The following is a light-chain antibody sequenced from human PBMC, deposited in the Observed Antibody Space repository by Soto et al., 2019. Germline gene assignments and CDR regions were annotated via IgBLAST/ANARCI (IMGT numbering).Light chain of an antibody. CDR1: QSVSSSY. CDR3: QQYGSSPRT. J-gene: IGKJ2*01. V-gene: IGKV3-20*01. CDR2: GAS. Sequence: EIVLTQSPGTLSLSPGERATLSCRASQSVSSSYLAWYQQKPGQAPRLLIYGASSRATGIPDRFSGSGSGTDFTLTISRLEPEDFVVYYCQQYGSSPRTFGQGTKLEIQ.